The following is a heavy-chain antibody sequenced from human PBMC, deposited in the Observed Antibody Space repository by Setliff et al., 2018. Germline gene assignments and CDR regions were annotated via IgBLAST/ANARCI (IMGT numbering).Heavy chain of an antibody. CDR1: GDSISSGSYY. V-gene: IGHV4-61*09. CDR3: ARVDNFWSGPIDY. J-gene: IGHJ4*02. CDR2: FHTGGST. Sequence: PSETLSLTCTVSGDSISSGSYYWTWIRQPAGKGLEWIGHFHTGGSTNYNRSLRSRVSISVDTSKNQFSLKLSSVTAADTAVYYCARVDNFWSGPIDYWGQGTLVTVSS. D-gene: IGHD3-3*01.